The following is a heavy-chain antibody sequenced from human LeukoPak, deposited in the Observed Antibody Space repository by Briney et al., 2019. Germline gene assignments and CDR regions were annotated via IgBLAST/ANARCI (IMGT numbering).Heavy chain of an antibody. CDR2: MSSDESTT. J-gene: IGHJ5*02. CDR1: GFTLSSYW. V-gene: IGHV3-74*01. CDR3: ARGRGPYGWFDP. D-gene: IGHD3-10*01. Sequence: GGSLRLSCAASGFTLSSYWMHWARQTPGKGLVWVSRMSSDESTTNYADSVRGRFTISRDNAKNALYLQMNNLRAEDTAIYFCARGRGPYGWFDPWGQGTLVTGSS.